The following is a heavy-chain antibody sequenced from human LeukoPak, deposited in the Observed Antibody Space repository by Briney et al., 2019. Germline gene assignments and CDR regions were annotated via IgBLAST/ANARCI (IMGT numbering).Heavy chain of an antibody. CDR1: GFTFSSYA. D-gene: IGHD2-15*01. Sequence: GGSLRLSCAASGFTFSSYAMHWVRQAPGKGLEWVAAISYDGSNKYYADSVKGRFTISRNNSKNTLYLQMNSLRSEDTAVYYCARGSYCSGGSCYSDWFDPWGQGTLVTVSS. CDR2: ISYDGSNK. J-gene: IGHJ5*02. CDR3: ARGSYCSGGSCYSDWFDP. V-gene: IGHV3-30-3*01.